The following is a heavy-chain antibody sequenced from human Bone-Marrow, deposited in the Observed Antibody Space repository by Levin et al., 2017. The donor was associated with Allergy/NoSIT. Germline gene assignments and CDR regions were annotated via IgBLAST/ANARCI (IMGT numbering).Heavy chain of an antibody. J-gene: IGHJ4*02. D-gene: IGHD3-10*01. CDR3: ANSVRATGYFDY. V-gene: IGHV3-21*01. CDR1: GFTFSSYS. Sequence: GGSLRLSCAASGFTFSSYSMNWVRQAPGKGLEWVSSISSSSSYIYYADSVKGRFTISRDNAKNSLYLQMNSLRAEDTAVYYCANSVRATGYFDYWGQGTLVTVSS. CDR2: ISSSSSYI.